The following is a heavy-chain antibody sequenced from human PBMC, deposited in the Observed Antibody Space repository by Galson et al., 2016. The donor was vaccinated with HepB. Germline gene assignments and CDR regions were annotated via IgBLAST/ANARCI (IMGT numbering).Heavy chain of an antibody. Sequence: SLRLSCAASGFTFSTSWMNWVRQVPGKGLVWVSRISSDGSSTNYADSVKSRFTISRDDAKNTLYLQMNSLRADDTAVYYCTRGRNWFYWYFDLWGRGTLVTVSS. CDR3: TRGRNWFYWYFDL. V-gene: IGHV3-74*01. D-gene: IGHD1-1*01. CDR2: ISSDGSST. CDR1: GFTFSTSW. J-gene: IGHJ2*01.